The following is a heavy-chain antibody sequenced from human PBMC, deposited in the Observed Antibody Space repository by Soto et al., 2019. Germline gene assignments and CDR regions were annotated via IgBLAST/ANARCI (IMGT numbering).Heavy chain of an antibody. V-gene: IGHV2-70*01. D-gene: IGHD6-19*01. CDR2: IDWDDVK. J-gene: IGHJ4*02. CDR3: ARIRNTRGSGWYYFDY. Sequence: SGPTLVNPTQTLTLTCTFSGFSLSTSGVGVGWIRQPPGKALEWLALIDWDDVKYYTTSLKTRLTISKDTSKNQVVLTMTNMGPVDTATYYCARIRNTRGSGWYYFDYWGQGTLVTVSS. CDR1: GFSLSTSGVG.